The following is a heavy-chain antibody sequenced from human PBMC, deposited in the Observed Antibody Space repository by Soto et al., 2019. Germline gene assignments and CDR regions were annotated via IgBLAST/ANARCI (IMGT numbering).Heavy chain of an antibody. CDR2: MNPNSGNT. Sequence: ASVKASCKASGDTFTSYDINWVRQATGQGLEWMGWMNPNSGNTGYAQKFQGRVTMTRNTSISTAYMELSSLRSEDTAVYYCARRARYSNDAFDIWGQGTMVTVSS. CDR3: ARRARYSNDAFDI. J-gene: IGHJ3*02. CDR1: GDTFTSYD. V-gene: IGHV1-8*01. D-gene: IGHD6-13*01.